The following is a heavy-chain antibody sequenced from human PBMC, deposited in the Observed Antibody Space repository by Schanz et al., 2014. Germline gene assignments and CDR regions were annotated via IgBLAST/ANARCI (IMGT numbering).Heavy chain of an antibody. CDR2: VSHGGTYI. D-gene: IGHD3-16*01. CDR3: ARSYHDDDDYTRALDM. V-gene: IGHV3-21*02. Sequence: EVELVESGGGLVQPGGSLRLSCAASGFAFSDYGMNWVRQAPGKGLEWVSSVSHGGTYIYYADSMEGRFTISRDNAQNSLFLQMNSLRVEDTAVYYCARSYHDDDDYTRALDMWGQGTMVTVSS. CDR1: GFAFSDYG. J-gene: IGHJ3*02.